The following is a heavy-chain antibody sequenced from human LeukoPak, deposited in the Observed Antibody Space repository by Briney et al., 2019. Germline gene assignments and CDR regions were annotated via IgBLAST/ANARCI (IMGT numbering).Heavy chain of an antibody. CDR3: ARRDFWSGYYSSRY. CDR2: IWADGAP. J-gene: IGHJ4*02. V-gene: IGHV4-61*02. Sequence: SQTLSLTCTVSGDSISSGNYYRSWIRQPAGKGLEWIGRIWADGAPTYRPSLKSRVTKSVDTSKNQFSLKLSSVTAADTAVYYCARRDFWSGYYSSRYWGQGTLVSVSS. CDR1: GDSISSGNYY. D-gene: IGHD3-3*01.